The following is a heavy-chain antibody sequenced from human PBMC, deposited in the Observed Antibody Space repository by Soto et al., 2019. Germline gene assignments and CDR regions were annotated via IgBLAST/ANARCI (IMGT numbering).Heavy chain of an antibody. D-gene: IGHD3-22*01. V-gene: IGHV4-39*01. CDR2: IYYKGST. J-gene: IGHJ3*02. Sequence: SATLSLTCTVSGRSVHNTESYWASFRQSPRKGLETIGTIYYKGSTYYNPSLRSRVSISFDTSKNQISLTLSSVTAADTAVYFCARPNESRAYKAFDIWGRGTMVT. CDR1: GRSVHNTESY. CDR3: ARPNESRAYKAFDI.